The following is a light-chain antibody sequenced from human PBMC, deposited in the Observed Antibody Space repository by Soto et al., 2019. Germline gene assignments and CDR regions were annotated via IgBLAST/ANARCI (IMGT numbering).Light chain of an antibody. CDR3: QQYNSYS. V-gene: IGKV1-39*01. Sequence: DIQMTQSQSSLSASVGDRVTITCRASQSISSYLNWYQQKPGKAPKLLIYAASSLQSGVPSRFSGSGSGTEFTLTISSLQPDDFATYYCQQYNSYSFGQGTKVDIK. CDR2: AAS. CDR1: QSISSY. J-gene: IGKJ1*01.